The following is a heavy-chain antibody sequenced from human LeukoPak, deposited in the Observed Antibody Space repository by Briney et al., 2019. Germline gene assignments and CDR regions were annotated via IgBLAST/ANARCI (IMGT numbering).Heavy chain of an antibody. CDR2: INQDQSAI. CDR3: AKLIRDVTIYDF. J-gene: IGHJ4*03. D-gene: IGHD5-24*01. V-gene: IGHV3-7*01. CDR1: GFIFRRYW. Sequence: GGSLRLSCATSGFIFRRYWMSWVRQAPGKGLEWVASINQDQSAIFYVDSVKGRFTISRDNTRNFLFLQMNSLRAEDTAFYYCAKLIRDVTIYDFWGPGSLVTVSS.